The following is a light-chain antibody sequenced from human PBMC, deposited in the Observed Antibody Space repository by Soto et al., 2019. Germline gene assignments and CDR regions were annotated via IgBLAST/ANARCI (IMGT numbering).Light chain of an antibody. CDR1: ESVTNY. J-gene: IGKJ1*01. CDR3: QQRSDWPWT. V-gene: IGKV3-11*01. Sequence: EIVMTQSPATLSVSPGERGTLSCRASESVTNYLAWYQQKPGQAPRLLVYDVSNRATGIPARFSGGGSGTDLTLTISNLEPEDFAVYYCQQRSDWPWTFGQGTKVDIK. CDR2: DVS.